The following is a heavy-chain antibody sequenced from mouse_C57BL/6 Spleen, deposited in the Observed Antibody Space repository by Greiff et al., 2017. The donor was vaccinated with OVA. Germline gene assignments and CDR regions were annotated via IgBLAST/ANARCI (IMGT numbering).Heavy chain of an antibody. J-gene: IGHJ3*01. CDR2: LDPSDSYT. Sequence: QVQLQQSGAELVKPGASVKLSCKASGYTFTSYWMQWVKQRPGQGLEWIGELDPSDSYTNYNQKFKGNATLTVDTSSSTAYMQLSRLTSEDSAVYYCARGDDGYSFAYWGQGTLVTVSA. D-gene: IGHD2-3*01. CDR3: ARGDDGYSFAY. V-gene: IGHV1-50*01. CDR1: GYTFTSYW.